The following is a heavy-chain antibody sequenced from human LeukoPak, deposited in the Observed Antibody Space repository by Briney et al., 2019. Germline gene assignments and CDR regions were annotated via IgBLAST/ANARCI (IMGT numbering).Heavy chain of an antibody. J-gene: IGHJ3*02. D-gene: IGHD6-19*01. Sequence: SETLSLTCTVSGYSISSGYYWGWIRQPPGKGLEWIGSIYHSGSTYYNPSLKSRVTISVDTSKNQFSLKLSSVTAADTAAYYCARDEGAVAGYYLGAFDIWGQGTMVTVSS. CDR3: ARDEGAVAGYYLGAFDI. CDR1: GYSISSGYY. CDR2: IYHSGST. V-gene: IGHV4-38-2*02.